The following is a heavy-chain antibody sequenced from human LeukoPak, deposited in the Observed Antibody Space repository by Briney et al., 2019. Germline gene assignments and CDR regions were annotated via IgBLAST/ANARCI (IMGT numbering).Heavy chain of an antibody. CDR2: IWYDGSNK. D-gene: IGHD3-9*01. J-gene: IGHJ3*02. CDR3: ARDRHFDWLLEVDAFDI. V-gene: IGHV3-33*08. CDR1: GFTFDDYA. Sequence: PGGSLRLSCAASGFTFDDYAMHWVRQAPGKGLEWVAVIWYDGSNKYYADSVKGRFTISRDNSKNTLYLQMNSLRAEDTAVYYCARDRHFDWLLEVDAFDIWGQGTMVTVSS.